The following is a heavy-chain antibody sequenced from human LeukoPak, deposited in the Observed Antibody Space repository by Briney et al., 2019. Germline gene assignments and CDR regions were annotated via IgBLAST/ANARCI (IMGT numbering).Heavy chain of an antibody. CDR3: ARGHSYTYCQNSDY. V-gene: IGHV4-59*01. CDR2: IYYSGST. J-gene: IGHJ4*02. D-gene: IGHD5-18*01. CDR1: GGSISGYY. Sequence: KASETLSLTFTVSGGSISGYYWSWIRQPPGKGLEWIGYIYYSGSTNYNPSLKSRVTISVDTSKSQFSLKLTSVTAADTAVYYCARGHSYTYCQNSDYWGQGTLVTVSS.